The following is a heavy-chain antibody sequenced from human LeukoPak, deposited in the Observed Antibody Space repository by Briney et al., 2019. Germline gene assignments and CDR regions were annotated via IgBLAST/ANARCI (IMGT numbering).Heavy chain of an antibody. J-gene: IGHJ3*02. Sequence: GGSLRLSCAASGFTFSSYSMNWVRQAPGKGLEWVSYISSSSSTIYYADSVKGRFTISRDDAKNSLYLQMNSLRAEDTAVYYCARDQSGVYSGSYWQPSPTDAFDIWGQGTMVTVSS. CDR1: GFTFSSYS. CDR3: ARDQSGVYSGSYWQPSPTDAFDI. CDR2: ISSSSSTI. V-gene: IGHV3-48*01. D-gene: IGHD1-26*01.